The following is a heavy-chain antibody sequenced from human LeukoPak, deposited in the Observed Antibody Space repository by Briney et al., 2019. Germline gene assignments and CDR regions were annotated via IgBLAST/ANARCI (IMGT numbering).Heavy chain of an antibody. Sequence: PSETLSLTCTVSGGSISSGGYYWSWVRQAPGKGLEWVSVIYSGGSTYYADSVKGRFTISRDNSKNTLYLQMNSLRAEDTAVYYCASAQGYYYDSSGYLGNDAFDIWGQGTMVTVSS. CDR2: IYSGGST. D-gene: IGHD3-22*01. V-gene: IGHV3-66*01. J-gene: IGHJ3*02. CDR3: ASAQGYYYDSSGYLGNDAFDI. CDR1: GGSISSGGYY.